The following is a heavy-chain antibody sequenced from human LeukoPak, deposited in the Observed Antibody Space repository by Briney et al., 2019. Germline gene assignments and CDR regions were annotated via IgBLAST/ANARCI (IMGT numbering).Heavy chain of an antibody. Sequence: PSETLSLTCAVYGGXFSGYYWSWIRQPPGKGLEWIGEINHSGSTNYNPSLKSRVTISVDTSKNQFSLKLSSVTAADTAVYYCARGKDSSGYYDGLGYWGQGTLVTVSS. CDR2: INHSGST. V-gene: IGHV4-34*01. D-gene: IGHD3-22*01. CDR3: ARGKDSSGYYDGLGY. J-gene: IGHJ4*02. CDR1: GGXFSGYY.